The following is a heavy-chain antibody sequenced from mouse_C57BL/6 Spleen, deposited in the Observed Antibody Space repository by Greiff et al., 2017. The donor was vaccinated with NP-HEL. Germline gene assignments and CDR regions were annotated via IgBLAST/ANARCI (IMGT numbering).Heavy chain of an antibody. J-gene: IGHJ3*01. CDR3: ASEDDYLFAY. Sequence: QVQLQQSGAELVKPGASVKISCKASGYAFSSYWMNWVKQRPGKGLEWIGQIYPGDGDTNYNGKFKGKATLTADKSSSTAYMQLSSLTSEDSAVYFCASEDDYLFAYWGQGTLVTVSA. CDR1: GYAFSSYW. D-gene: IGHD2-4*01. V-gene: IGHV1-80*01. CDR2: IYPGDGDT.